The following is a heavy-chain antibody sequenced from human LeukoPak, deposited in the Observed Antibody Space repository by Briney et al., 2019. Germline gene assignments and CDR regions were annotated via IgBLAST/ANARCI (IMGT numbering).Heavy chain of an antibody. Sequence: GESLKISCKGSGYSFTSYWIGWVRQMPGKGLEGMGISYPGDSDTRYSPSFQGQVTISADKSISTAYLQWRSLKASDTAMYYCARLVTTVTTRTASYWYFDLWGRGTLVTVSS. CDR3: ARLVTTVTTRTASYWYFDL. D-gene: IGHD4-17*01. V-gene: IGHV5-51*01. J-gene: IGHJ2*01. CDR1: GYSFTSYW. CDR2: SYPGDSDT.